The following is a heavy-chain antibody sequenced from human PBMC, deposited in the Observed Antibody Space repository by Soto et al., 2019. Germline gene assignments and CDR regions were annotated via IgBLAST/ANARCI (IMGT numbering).Heavy chain of an antibody. CDR2: ISYDGSNK. CDR1: GFTFSSYA. D-gene: IGHD2-15*01. Sequence: GGSLRLSCAASGFTFSSYAMHWVRQAPGKGLEWVAVISYDGSNKYYADSVKGRFTISRDNSKNTLYLQMNSLRAEDTAVYYCARDLGLGYCSGGSCYSGLDAFDIWGQGTMVTVSS. J-gene: IGHJ3*02. CDR3: ARDLGLGYCSGGSCYSGLDAFDI. V-gene: IGHV3-30-3*01.